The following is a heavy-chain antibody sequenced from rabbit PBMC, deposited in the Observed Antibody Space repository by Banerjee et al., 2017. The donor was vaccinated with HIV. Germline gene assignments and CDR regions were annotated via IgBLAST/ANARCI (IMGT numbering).Heavy chain of an antibody. CDR1: GFDFSSNA. Sequence: QEQLEESGGDLVQPEGSLALTCKASGFDFSSNAMSWVRQAPGKGLEWIGCIFTGSGDTYYASWAKGRFTISKTSTTVTLQMTSLTAADTGTYFCARSNASGGYIYSTWGQGTLVTVS. CDR2: IFTGSGDT. D-gene: IGHD1-1*01. V-gene: IGHV1S45*01. J-gene: IGHJ4*01. CDR3: ARSNASGGYIYST.